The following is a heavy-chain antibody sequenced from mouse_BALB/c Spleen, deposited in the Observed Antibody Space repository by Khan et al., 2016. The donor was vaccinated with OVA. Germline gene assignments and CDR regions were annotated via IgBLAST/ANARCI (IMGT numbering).Heavy chain of an antibody. V-gene: IGHV1S137*01. J-gene: IGHJ3*01. CDR1: GYTFTDFP. Sequence: VELVESGAELVRPGVSLKISCKGSGYTFTDFPMHWVKQSHAKNLEWIGVVSTNYGDATYNQKFTGKATMTVDKSSSTAYMELARLTSEDSAICYCARGGGGDRFAYWGQGTLVTVSA. CDR3: ARGGGGDRFAY. CDR2: VSTNYGDA.